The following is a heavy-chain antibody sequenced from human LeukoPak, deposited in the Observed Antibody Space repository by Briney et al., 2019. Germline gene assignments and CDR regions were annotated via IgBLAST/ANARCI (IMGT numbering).Heavy chain of an antibody. D-gene: IGHD3-10*01. CDR3: ARDGYGSGKGYFDY. J-gene: IGHJ4*02. CDR1: GYTFTSYG. Sequence: ASVKVSCKASGYTFTSYGISWVRQAPGQGLEWMGWISAYDGNTNSAQKVQGGVIMTTDTSTSTAYMELRSLRSDDTAVYYCARDGYGSGKGYFDYWGQGTLVTVSS. V-gene: IGHV1-18*01. CDR2: ISAYDGNT.